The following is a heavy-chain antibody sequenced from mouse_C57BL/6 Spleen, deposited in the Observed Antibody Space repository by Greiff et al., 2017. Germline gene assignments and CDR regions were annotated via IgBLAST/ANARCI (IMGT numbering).Heavy chain of an antibody. V-gene: IGHV5-4*01. CDR3: ARDKITTVVEGDYFDY. J-gene: IGHJ2*01. CDR2: ISDGGSYT. CDR1: GFTFSSYA. D-gene: IGHD1-1*01. Sequence: EVQGVESGGGLVKPGGSLKLSCAASGFTFSSYAMSWVRQTPEKRLEWVATISDGGSYTYYPDNVKGRFTISRDNAKNNLYLQMSHLKSEDTAMYYCARDKITTVVEGDYFDYWGQGTTLTVSS.